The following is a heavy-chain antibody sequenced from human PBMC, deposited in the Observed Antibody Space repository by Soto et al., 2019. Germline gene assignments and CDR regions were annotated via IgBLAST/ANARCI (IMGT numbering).Heavy chain of an antibody. CDR1: GFTFSNYA. D-gene: IGHD1-26*01. J-gene: IGHJ5*02. CDR3: AKERADYYMGLSPFDR. V-gene: IGHV3-23*01. Sequence: EVQLLESGGGSVQPGGSLRLSCAASGFTFSNYAMSWVRQAPGKGLEWVSTIGGSGGGTYYADSVKGRFTISRDNSKNTVYLQMNSLRAEDTAVYYCAKERADYYMGLSPFDRWGQGTLVTVSS. CDR2: IGGSGGGT.